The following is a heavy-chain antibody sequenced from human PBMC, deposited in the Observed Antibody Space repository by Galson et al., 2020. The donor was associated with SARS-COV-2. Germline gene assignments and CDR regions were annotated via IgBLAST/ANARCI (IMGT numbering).Heavy chain of an antibody. CDR1: GFTFSSYA. CDR2: ISGSGGST. D-gene: IGHD3-9*01. Sequence: GGSLRLSCAASGFTFSSYAMSWVRQAPGKGLEWVSAISGSGGSTYYADSVKGRFTISRDNSKNTLYLQMNSLRAEDTAVYYCAKRPRGYDILTRYYYYYYMDVWGKGTTVTVSS. CDR3: AKRPRGYDILTRYYYYYYMDV. J-gene: IGHJ6*03. V-gene: IGHV3-23*01.